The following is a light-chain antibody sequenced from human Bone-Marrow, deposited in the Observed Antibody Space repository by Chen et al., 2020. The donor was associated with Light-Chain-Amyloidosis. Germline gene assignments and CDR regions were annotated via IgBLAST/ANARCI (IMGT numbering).Light chain of an antibody. V-gene: IGLV2-14*01. J-gene: IGLJ1*01. CDR1: SSDVGGDNH. Sequence: QSALTQPASVSGSPGQSITISCTGTSSDVGGDNHVSWYQQHPDKAPKLMIYEVTNRPSWVPDRFSGSKSDNTASLTISGLQTADEADSFCRSNTITDTLVFGSGTRVTVL. CDR2: EVT. CDR3: RSNTITDTLV.